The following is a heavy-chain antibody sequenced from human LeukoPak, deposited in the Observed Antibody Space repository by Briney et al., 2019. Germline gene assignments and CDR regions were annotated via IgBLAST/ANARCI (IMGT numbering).Heavy chain of an antibody. D-gene: IGHD5/OR15-5a*01. CDR3: VRAVSVSSYYFDC. CDR1: GFTFSSYW. J-gene: IGHJ4*02. V-gene: IGHV3-74*01. CDR2: INSDGSST. Sequence: GGSLRLSCAASGFTFSSYWMHWVRQAPGKGLLWVSRINSDGSSTSYADSVKGRFTISRDNAKNTLYLQMNSLRAENTDVYYCVRAVSVSSYYFDCWGQGTLVTVSS.